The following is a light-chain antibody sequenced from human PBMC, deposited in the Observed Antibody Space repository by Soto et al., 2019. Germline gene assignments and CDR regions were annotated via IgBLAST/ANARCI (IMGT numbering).Light chain of an antibody. V-gene: IGLV3-1*01. CDR3: QAWDSSTAV. Sequence: SYELTQSPSVSVSPGQTASITCSGDKLGDKFAHWYQQKPGQSPVRVIYQDNKRPSGIPERFSGSNSGNTATLTISGTQAVDEADYYCQAWDSSTAVFGGGTKLTVL. CDR1: KLGDKF. J-gene: IGLJ2*01. CDR2: QDN.